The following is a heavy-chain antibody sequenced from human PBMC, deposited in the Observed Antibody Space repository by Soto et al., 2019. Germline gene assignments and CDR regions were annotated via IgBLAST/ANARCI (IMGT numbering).Heavy chain of an antibody. CDR3: ASGYYYDSSGYYYY. D-gene: IGHD3-22*01. CDR1: GRAFSNFA. J-gene: IGHJ4*02. V-gene: IGHV1-69*06. CDR2: IIPIIASA. Sequence: SLKVSCKTSGRAFSNFAINWVRQAPGQGLEWMGGIIPIIASANYAQKFQGRVTITADKSTSTAYMELSSLRSEDTAVYYCASGYYYDSSGYYYYWGQGTLVTVSS.